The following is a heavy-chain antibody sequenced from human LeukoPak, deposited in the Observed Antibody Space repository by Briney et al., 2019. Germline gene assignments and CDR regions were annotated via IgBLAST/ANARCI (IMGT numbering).Heavy chain of an antibody. CDR2: ISGSGGST. CDR3: AMGPNYYDSSGKPE. D-gene: IGHD3-22*01. CDR1: GFTFSSYA. Sequence: GGSLRLSCAASGFTFSSYAMSWVRQAPGKGLEWVSAISGSGGSTYYADSVKGRFTISRDNSKNTLYLQMNSLRAEDTAVYYCAMGPNYYDSSGKPEWGQGTLVTVSS. V-gene: IGHV3-23*01. J-gene: IGHJ4*02.